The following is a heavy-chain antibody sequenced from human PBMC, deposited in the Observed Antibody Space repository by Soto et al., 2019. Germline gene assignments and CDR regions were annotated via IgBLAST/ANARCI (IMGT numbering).Heavy chain of an antibody. Sequence: GGALRLSCSASRFTFGGYAMSWVRQAPANGLEWVSGITGNAANTVYADSVKGRFTISRDNSKNALYLQLNSLRAEDTAVYFCAKAARDCGGDCYSSYFDSWGQGALVTVSS. J-gene: IGHJ4*02. CDR3: AKAARDCGGDCYSSYFDS. V-gene: IGHV3-23*01. CDR2: ITGNAANT. CDR1: RFTFGGYA. D-gene: IGHD2-21*02.